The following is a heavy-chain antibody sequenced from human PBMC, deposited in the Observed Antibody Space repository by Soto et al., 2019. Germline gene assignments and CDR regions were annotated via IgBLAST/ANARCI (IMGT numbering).Heavy chain of an antibody. CDR1: GFTFSSSE. CDR3: AREDNGYPYYFDY. D-gene: IGHD4-17*01. J-gene: IGHJ4*01. CDR2: ISSSGSTV. V-gene: IGHV3-48*03. Sequence: PGGSLRLSCAASGFTFSSSEMNWVRQAPGKGLEWVSYISSSGSTVYHADSVKGRFTISRDNAKNSLYLQMNSLRVEDTAVYYCAREDNGYPYYFDYWGHGNRVTVSS.